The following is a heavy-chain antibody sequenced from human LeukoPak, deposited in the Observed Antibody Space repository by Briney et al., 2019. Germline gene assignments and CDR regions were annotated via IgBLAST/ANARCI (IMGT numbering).Heavy chain of an antibody. V-gene: IGHV4-59*01. CDR2: IYYSGSP. CDR3: ARAGYSYGGQFDY. J-gene: IGHJ4*02. CDR1: GGSLSTYY. Sequence: SETLSLTCTVSGGSLSTYYWSWIRQPPGKGLEWIGYIYYSGSPNYSPSLKSRVTISVDTSKNQFSLKLSSVTAADTAVYYCARAGYSYGGQFDYWGWGTLVTVSS. D-gene: IGHD5-18*01.